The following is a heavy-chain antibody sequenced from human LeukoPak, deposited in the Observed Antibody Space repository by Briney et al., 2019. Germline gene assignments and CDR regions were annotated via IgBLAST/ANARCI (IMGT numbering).Heavy chain of an antibody. CDR2: ISAYNGNT. CDR3: ARERRSNIVVVTASYYFDY. CDR1: GYTFTSYG. Sequence: GASVKVSCKASGYTFTSYGISWVRQAPGQGLEWMGWISAYNGNTNYAQKLQGRVTMTTGTSTSTAYMELRSLRSDDTAVYYCARERRSNIVVVTASYYFDYWGQGTLVTVSS. J-gene: IGHJ4*02. V-gene: IGHV1-18*01. D-gene: IGHD2-21*02.